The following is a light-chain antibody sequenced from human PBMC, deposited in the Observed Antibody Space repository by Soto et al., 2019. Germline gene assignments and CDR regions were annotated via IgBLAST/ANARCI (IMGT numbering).Light chain of an antibody. J-gene: IGKJ5*01. V-gene: IGKV3-20*01. CDR1: QSVTSSS. CDR2: GAS. CDR3: QQYGSSPRT. Sequence: EIVLTQFPGTLSLSPGERATLSCRASQSVTSSSLAWYQQKVGRAPRVLIYGASNRATGIPDRFSGSGSGTDFTLTITGLEPEDFEVYYCQQYGSSPRTLGQGTRLEIK.